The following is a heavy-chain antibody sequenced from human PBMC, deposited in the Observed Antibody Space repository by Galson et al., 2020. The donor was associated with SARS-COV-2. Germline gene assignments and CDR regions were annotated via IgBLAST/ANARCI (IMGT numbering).Heavy chain of an antibody. CDR1: GFTFSTYG. J-gene: IGHJ4*02. CDR2: MRSEGSNE. V-gene: IGHV3-30*02. CDR3: AKSGVGGSG. Sequence: GGSLSLSCAASGFTFSTYGMHWVRQTPGKGPEWVAFMRSEGSNEYYADSVKGRFTISRDNSKNTLFLQMNSLRPEDTAVYYCAKSGVGGSGWGQGTLVTVSS. D-gene: IGHD3-10*01.